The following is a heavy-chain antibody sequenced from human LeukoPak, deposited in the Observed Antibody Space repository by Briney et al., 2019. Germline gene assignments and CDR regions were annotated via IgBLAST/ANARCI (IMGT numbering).Heavy chain of an antibody. V-gene: IGHV3-21*01. J-gene: IGHJ4*02. CDR3: ARDQDVEKRGYSGTLDY. Sequence: PGGSLRLSCAASGFTFSSYSMNWVRQAPGKGLEWVSSISSSSSYIYYADSVKGRFTISRDNAKNSLYPQMNGLRAEDTAVYYCARDQDVEKRGYSGTLDYWGQGTLVTVSS. CDR1: GFTFSSYS. CDR2: ISSSSSYI. D-gene: IGHD5-18*01.